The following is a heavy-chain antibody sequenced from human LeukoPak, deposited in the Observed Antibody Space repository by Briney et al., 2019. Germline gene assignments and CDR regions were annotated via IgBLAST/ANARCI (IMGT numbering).Heavy chain of an antibody. CDR1: SGSFSGYY. D-gene: IGHD3-3*01. CDR2: IYYSGST. Sequence: SETLSLTCAVYSGSFSGYYWSWIRQPPGKGLEWIGSIYYSGSTYYNPSLKSRVTISVDTSKNQFSLKLSSVTAADTAVYYCARDAIGAAYDFWSGYSHWFDPWGQGTLVTVSS. J-gene: IGHJ5*02. CDR3: ARDAIGAAYDFWSGYSHWFDP. V-gene: IGHV4-34*01.